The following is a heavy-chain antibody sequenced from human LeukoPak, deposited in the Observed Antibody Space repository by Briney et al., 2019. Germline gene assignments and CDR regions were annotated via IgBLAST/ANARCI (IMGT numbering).Heavy chain of an antibody. CDR3: ARRTEEYYFDY. J-gene: IGHJ4*02. D-gene: IGHD7-27*01. CDR1: GGTFSSYA. CDR2: IIPIFGTA. V-gene: IGHV1-69*13. Sequence: GASVKVSCKASGGTFSSYAISWVRQAPGQGLEWMGGIIPIFGTANYAQKSQGRVTITADESTSTAYMELSSLRSEDTAVYYCARRTEEYYFDYWGQGTLVTVSS.